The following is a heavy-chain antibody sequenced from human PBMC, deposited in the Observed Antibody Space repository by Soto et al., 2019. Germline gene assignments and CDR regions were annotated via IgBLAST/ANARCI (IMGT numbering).Heavy chain of an antibody. D-gene: IGHD3-10*01. Sequence: EVQLVQSGGGMVKPGGSLRLACATSGFTFHNYCMSWVRQAPGKGLEWVSSLSGSSSYSYTAESVKGRFTMSRATADNSMYLQMNNLRGEDTAVYNSASGLRGGARRTAFGYRWQGVLVIVS. J-gene: IGHJ4*02. CDR2: LSGSSSYS. CDR3: ASGLRGGARRTAFGY. V-gene: IGHV3-21*01. CDR1: GFTFHNYC.